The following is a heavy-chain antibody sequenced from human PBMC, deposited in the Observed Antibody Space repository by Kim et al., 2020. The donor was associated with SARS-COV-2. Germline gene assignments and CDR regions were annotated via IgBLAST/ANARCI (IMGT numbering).Heavy chain of an antibody. J-gene: IGHJ4*02. CDR1: GYTFTGYY. CDR3: ARGALLRFGGDHFDY. V-gene: IGHV1-2*02. CDR2: INPNSGGT. Sequence: ASVKVSCKASGYTFTGYYMHWVRQAPGQGLEWMGWINPNSGGTNYAQKFQGRVTMTRDTSISTAYMELSRLRSDDTAVYYCARGALLRFGGDHFDYWGQGTLVTVSS. D-gene: IGHD3-16*01.